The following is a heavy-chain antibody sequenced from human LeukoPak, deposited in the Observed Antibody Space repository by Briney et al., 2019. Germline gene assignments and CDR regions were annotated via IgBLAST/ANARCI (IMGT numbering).Heavy chain of an antibody. D-gene: IGHD4-11*01. V-gene: IGHV3-74*01. CDR2: INIDGSST. J-gene: IGHJ4*02. CDR1: GFTFSSYW. Sequence: GGSLRLSCAASGFTFSSYWMHWVRQAPGKGLVWVSRINIDGSSTSHADSVKGRFTISSDNYKSTLCLKMNSLRDEDTAVYYCARVAVTTWDFDYWGQGTLVTVSS. CDR3: ARVAVTTWDFDY.